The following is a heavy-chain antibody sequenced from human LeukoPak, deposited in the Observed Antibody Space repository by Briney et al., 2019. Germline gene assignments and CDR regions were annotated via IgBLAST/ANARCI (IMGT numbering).Heavy chain of an antibody. CDR2: INHSGSA. J-gene: IGHJ5*02. CDR3: VRGGGTFWMSWFDP. Sequence: AETLSLTCTVSGAFIRSYYWSWVRQPPGKGLEWVGYINHSGSANYNPSLKRGGTMSVDTSNNQLSLTASSVLAAGTAVYYCVRGGGTFWMSWFDPWGQGTLVPVSS. CDR1: GAFIRSYY. V-gene: IGHV4-59*01. D-gene: IGHD1-1*01.